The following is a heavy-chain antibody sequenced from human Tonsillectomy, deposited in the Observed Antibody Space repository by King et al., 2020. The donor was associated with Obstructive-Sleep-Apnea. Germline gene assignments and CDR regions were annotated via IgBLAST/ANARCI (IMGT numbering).Heavy chain of an antibody. Sequence: VQLVESGAEVKKPGESLRISCKGSGYSFTSYWISWVRQMPGKGLEWMGRIDPSDSYTNYSPSFQGHVTISADKSISTAYLQWSSLKASDTAMYYCARGFVLELKNYYGMDVWGQGTTVTVSS. D-gene: IGHD1-7*01. V-gene: IGHV5-10-1*03. CDR1: GYSFTSYW. J-gene: IGHJ6*02. CDR3: ARGFVLELKNYYGMDV. CDR2: IDPSDSYT.